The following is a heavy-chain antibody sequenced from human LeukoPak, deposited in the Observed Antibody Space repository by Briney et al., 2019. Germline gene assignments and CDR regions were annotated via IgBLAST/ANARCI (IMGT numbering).Heavy chain of an antibody. CDR3: ARHRYASSFDS. CDR1: GGSFSGYY. CDR2: INHSGST. D-gene: IGHD2-2*01. V-gene: IGHV4-34*01. J-gene: IGHJ4*02. Sequence: KPSETPSLTCAVYGGSFSGYYWSWIRQPPGKGLEWIGEINHSGSTNYNPSLKSRVTISVDTSKNQVFLQLSSVTAADTAFYFCARHRYASSFDSWGRGLLVTVSS.